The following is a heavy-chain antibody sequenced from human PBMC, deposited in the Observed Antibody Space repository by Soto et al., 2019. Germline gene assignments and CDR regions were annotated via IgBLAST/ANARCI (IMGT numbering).Heavy chain of an antibody. CDR2: ISYSGST. D-gene: IGHD4-17*01. J-gene: IGHJ4*02. Sequence: QLQLQESGPGLVKPSETLSLTCTVSGGSVSSSSYYWGWIRQPPGKGLEWIGTISYSGSTYYNPSLKSRVTISVDTSKTQFSLRLTSVTAADTAVYYCARLEGDYLGFDYWGQGTLVTVSS. CDR1: GGSVSSSSYY. CDR3: ARLEGDYLGFDY. V-gene: IGHV4-39*01.